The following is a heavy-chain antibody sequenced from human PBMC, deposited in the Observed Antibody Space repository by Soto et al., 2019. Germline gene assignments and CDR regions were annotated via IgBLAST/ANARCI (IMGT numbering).Heavy chain of an antibody. D-gene: IGHD3-3*01. CDR1: GYTFTSYD. CDR3: ATGVLRFLEWFRDY. CDR2: MNPNSGNT. J-gene: IGHJ4*02. V-gene: IGHV1-8*01. Sequence: ASVKVSCKASGYTFTSYDINWVRQATGQGLEWMGWMNPNSGNTGYAQKFQGRVTMTRNTSISTAYMELSSLRSEDTAVYYCATGVLRFLEWFRDYWGQGTMVTVYS.